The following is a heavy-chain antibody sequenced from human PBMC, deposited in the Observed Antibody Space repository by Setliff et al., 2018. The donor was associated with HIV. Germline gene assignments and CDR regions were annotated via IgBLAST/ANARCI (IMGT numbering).Heavy chain of an antibody. Sequence: ASVKVSCKASGYSFINYAMNWVRQAPGQGLEWMGWINTQTGSPTYAQAFTGRFVFSVGTSVTTAYLQISSLKAEDTAIYYCARALYGDYGGNVNWMDPWGQGTLVTVS. J-gene: IGHJ5*02. D-gene: IGHD4-17*01. V-gene: IGHV7-4-1*02. CDR3: ARALYGDYGGNVNWMDP. CDR1: GYSFINYA. CDR2: INTQTGSP.